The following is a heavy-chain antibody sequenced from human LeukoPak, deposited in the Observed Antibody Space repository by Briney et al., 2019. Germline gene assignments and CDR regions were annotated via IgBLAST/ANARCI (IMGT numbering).Heavy chain of an antibody. D-gene: IGHD6-13*01. Sequence: PSETLSLTCAVYGGSFSGYYWSWIRQPPGKGLEWIGEINHSGSTNYNPSLKSRVTIPVDTSKNQFSLNLSSVTAADTALYYCATISGTWYVAYWGQGTLVTVSS. CDR2: INHSGST. V-gene: IGHV4-34*01. J-gene: IGHJ4*02. CDR1: GGSFSGYY. CDR3: ATISGTWYVAY.